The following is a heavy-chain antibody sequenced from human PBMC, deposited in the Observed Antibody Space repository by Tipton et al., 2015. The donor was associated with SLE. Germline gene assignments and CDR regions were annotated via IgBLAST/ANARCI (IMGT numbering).Heavy chain of an antibody. CDR1: GASINSHY. CDR3: ARDTLALAGQFDS. CDR2: VFYSGITI. D-gene: IGHD2-15*01. Sequence: GLVKPSETLSLTCTVSGASINSHYWSWFRRPPGKGLEWIGYVFYSGITINYNPSLKSRVTISVDTSKNQFSLNLSSVTAADTAVYYCARDTLALAGQFDSWGQGTLVIVSS. V-gene: IGHV4-59*11. J-gene: IGHJ4*02.